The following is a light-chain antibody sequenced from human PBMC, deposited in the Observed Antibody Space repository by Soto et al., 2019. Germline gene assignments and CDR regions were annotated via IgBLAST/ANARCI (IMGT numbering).Light chain of an antibody. CDR2: GNS. J-gene: IGLJ2*01. CDR3: QSYDSSLSGDVV. Sequence: QPVLTQPPSVSGAPGQRVTISCTGSSSNIRAGYDVHWYQQLPRTAPKLLIYGNSNRPSGVPDRFSGSKSGTSASLAITGLQAEDEADYYCQSYDSSLSGDVVFGGGTQLTV. V-gene: IGLV1-40*01. CDR1: SSNIRAGYD.